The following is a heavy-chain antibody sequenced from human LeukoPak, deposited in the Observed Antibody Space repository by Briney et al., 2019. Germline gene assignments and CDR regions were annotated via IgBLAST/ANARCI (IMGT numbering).Heavy chain of an antibody. CDR1: GGSISSHY. Sequence: PSETLSLTCTVSGGSISSHYWSWIRQPPGKGLEWIGYIYYSGSTNYNPSLKSRVTISVDTSKNQFSLKLSSVTAADTAVYYCARFGKGTDYYGTGRYPYNWLDPWGQGTLVTVSS. V-gene: IGHV4-59*11. CDR2: IYYSGST. CDR3: ARFGKGTDYYGTGRYPYNWLDP. J-gene: IGHJ5*02. D-gene: IGHD3-10*01.